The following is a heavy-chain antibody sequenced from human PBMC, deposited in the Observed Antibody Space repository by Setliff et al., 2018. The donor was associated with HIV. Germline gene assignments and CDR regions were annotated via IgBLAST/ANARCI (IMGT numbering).Heavy chain of an antibody. CDR3: ARGRRVSSNYYYYYYMDV. V-gene: IGHV3-7*03. CDR2: MNQDGSTK. D-gene: IGHD2-2*01. CDR1: GFLFGNSW. Sequence: GGSLRLSCVASGFLFGNSWMVWVRHTPGTGLEWVAVMNQDGSTKNYVDSAKGRFTISRDNAKNSLYLQMNSLGAEDTAVYYCARGRRVSSNYYYYYYMDVWGKGTTVTVSS. J-gene: IGHJ6*03.